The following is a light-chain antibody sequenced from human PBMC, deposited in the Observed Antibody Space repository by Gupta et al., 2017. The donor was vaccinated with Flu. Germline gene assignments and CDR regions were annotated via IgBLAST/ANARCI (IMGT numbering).Light chain of an antibody. J-gene: IGKJ1*01. CDR2: KAS. CDR3: QQYNSYSQT. CDR1: QSISSW. Sequence: DLQLTQSPSTLSASVGDRVTITCRASQSISSWLAWYQQKPGKAPKLLIYKASSLESGVPSRFSGSGSGTEFTLTSSSLQPDDFATYYCQQYNSYSQTFGQGTKVEIK. V-gene: IGKV1-5*03.